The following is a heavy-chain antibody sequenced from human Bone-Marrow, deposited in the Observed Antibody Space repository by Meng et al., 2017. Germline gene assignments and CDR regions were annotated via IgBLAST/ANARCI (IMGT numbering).Heavy chain of an antibody. Sequence: ASVKVSCKASGYTFTSYAMHWVRQAPGQRLEWMGWISAYNGNTNYAQKLQGRVTMTTDTSTSTAYMELRSLRSDDTAVYYCGRYYYGSGGPFDYWGQGTLVTVSS. CDR1: GYTFTSYA. CDR2: ISAYNGNT. D-gene: IGHD3-10*01. V-gene: IGHV1-18*01. J-gene: IGHJ4*02. CDR3: GRYYYGSGGPFDY.